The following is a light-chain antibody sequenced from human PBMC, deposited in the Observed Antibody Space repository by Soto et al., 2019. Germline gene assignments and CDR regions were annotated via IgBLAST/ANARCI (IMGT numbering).Light chain of an antibody. V-gene: IGKV3-15*01. Sequence: EIVMTQSPATQSVSPGERATLSCRASQSVGTYLAWYQQKPGQAPRILIYGASTRAAGISPRFSGGGSGTESTLTISSLQSEDFAVYHCQQYNDWPRTFGQGTKVGIK. CDR2: GAS. CDR3: QQYNDWPRT. J-gene: IGKJ1*01. CDR1: QSVGTY.